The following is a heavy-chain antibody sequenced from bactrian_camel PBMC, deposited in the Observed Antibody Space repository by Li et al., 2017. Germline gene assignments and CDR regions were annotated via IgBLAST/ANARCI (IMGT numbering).Heavy chain of an antibody. J-gene: IGHJ4*01. CDR2: VDTTGTT. CDR1: GATSSRYC. Sequence: HVQLVESGGGSVQAGGSLRLSCVASGATSSRYCVGWFRQAPGKEREGVACVDTTGTTCYADDVQGRFTISKDNAKNTLYLQMNSLKPEDTAIYYCAAVQGPYGGSRCENWGAYGNWGQGTQVTVS. V-gene: IGHV3S55*01. CDR3: AAVQGPYGGSRCENWGAYGN. D-gene: IGHD6*01.